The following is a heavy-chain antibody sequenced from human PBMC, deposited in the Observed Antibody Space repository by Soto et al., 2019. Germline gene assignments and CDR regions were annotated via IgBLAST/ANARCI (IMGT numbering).Heavy chain of an antibody. CDR1: GFTFSDYY. Sequence: QVQLVESGGGLVKPGGSLRLSCAASGFTFSDYYMTWIRQAPGKGLEWVSYISSSSSYTNFADSVKGRFTISRDNAKNSLYLQMNSLGGEDAAVYYCARDRIPMVRGAGGMDLWGQGTTVTVSS. J-gene: IGHJ6*02. CDR2: ISSSSSYT. CDR3: ARDRIPMVRGAGGMDL. V-gene: IGHV3-11*06. D-gene: IGHD3-10*01.